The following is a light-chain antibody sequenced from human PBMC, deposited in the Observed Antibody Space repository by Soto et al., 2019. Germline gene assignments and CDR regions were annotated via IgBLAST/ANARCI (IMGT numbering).Light chain of an antibody. V-gene: IGLV2-14*01. CDR1: SSDIGAYNY. CDR3: SSHTSSGTYV. CDR2: DVS. J-gene: IGLJ1*01. Sequence: QSALTQPASVSGSPGQSIAISCTGTSSDIGAYNYVSWYQQHPGKAPKLMIYDVSNRPSGVSIRFSGSKSGNTASLTISGLQAEDEADYYCSSHTSSGTYVFGSGTKVTVL.